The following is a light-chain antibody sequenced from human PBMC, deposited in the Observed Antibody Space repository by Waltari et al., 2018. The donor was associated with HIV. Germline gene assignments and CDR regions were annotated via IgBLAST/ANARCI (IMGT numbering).Light chain of an antibody. CDR1: ETVGTH. CDR3: HQAYSVPWS. CDR2: RTS. Sequence: ILLPQSPSSLSGYVGDRVSMTCRASETVGTHLNWYQHKPGQAPRVLISRTSILQSGVPSRFSGSSSGSEFTLTISDLQPEDVATYYCHQAYSVPWSFGQGT. V-gene: IGKV1-39*01. J-gene: IGKJ1*01.